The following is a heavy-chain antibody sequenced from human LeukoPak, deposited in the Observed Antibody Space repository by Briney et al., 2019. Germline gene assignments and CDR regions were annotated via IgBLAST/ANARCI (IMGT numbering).Heavy chain of an antibody. Sequence: QTGGSLRLSCAASGFYFSSYWMSWVRQAPGKGLEWVANIKQDGSEKYYVDSVKGRFTISRDNTKNSLYLQMNSLRAEDTAVYYCARVPDPFDIWGQGTTVTVSS. CDR3: ARVPDPFDI. CDR1: GFYFSSYW. J-gene: IGHJ3*02. V-gene: IGHV3-7*02. CDR2: IKQDGSEK.